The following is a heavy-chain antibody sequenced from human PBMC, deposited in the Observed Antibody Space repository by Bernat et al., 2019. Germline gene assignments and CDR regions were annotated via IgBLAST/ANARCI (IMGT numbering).Heavy chain of an antibody. CDR2: ISDSGGGT. CDR3: ATDLAFAALYYYAVDV. CDR1: GFTFSSYA. D-gene: IGHD6-25*01. Sequence: EVQLLESGGGLVQPGGSLRLSCAASGFTFSSYAMNWVRQAPGKGLEWVSGISDSGGGTYYTDSGKGRFTISRDNSKNTLYLQMNSLRAEDTAVYYCATDLAFAALYYYAVDVWGQGTTVTVSS. V-gene: IGHV3-23*01. J-gene: IGHJ6*02.